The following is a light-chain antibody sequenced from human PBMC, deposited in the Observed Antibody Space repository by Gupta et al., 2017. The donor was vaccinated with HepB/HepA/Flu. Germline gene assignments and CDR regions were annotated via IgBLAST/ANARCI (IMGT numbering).Light chain of an antibody. CDR1: QNIAHY. CDR3: QQSYSTPPT. V-gene: IGKV1-39*01. Sequence: DIQVTQSPPSLPASVGDRVTITCRASQNIAHYLNWYQQKPRKAPKLLIYAASTLQSGVPSRFSASGSGTVFTLTINSLQSDDFATYYCQQSYSTPPTFGQGTKVEIK. J-gene: IGKJ1*01. CDR2: AAS.